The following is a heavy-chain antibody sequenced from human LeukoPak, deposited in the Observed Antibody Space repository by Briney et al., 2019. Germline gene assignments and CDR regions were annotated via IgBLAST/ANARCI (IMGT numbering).Heavy chain of an antibody. CDR1: GFTFSGQW. D-gene: IGHD6-13*01. V-gene: IGHV3-7*05. Sequence: GGSLRLSCVGSGFTFSGQWMGWVRQAPGKGLEWVANVNQDGSEKYYVGSVEGRFTISRDNAKKSLYLQMNSLRAEDTAVYYCAKCSSSWFLCFFDFWGQGTLVTVSS. J-gene: IGHJ4*02. CDR3: AKCSSSWFLCFFDF. CDR2: VNQDGSEK.